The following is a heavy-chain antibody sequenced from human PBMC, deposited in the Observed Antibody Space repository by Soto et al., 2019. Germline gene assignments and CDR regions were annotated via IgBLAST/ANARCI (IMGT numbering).Heavy chain of an antibody. Sequence: EVQLVESGGGLIQPGGSLRLSCAASGFTVSSNYMSWVRQAPGKGLEWVSVIYSGGSTYYADSVKGRFTISRDNSKNTLYLQMNSLRAEDTAVFYCARSPMGATYFDYWGQGTLVTVSS. J-gene: IGHJ4*02. V-gene: IGHV3-53*01. D-gene: IGHD1-26*01. CDR3: ARSPMGATYFDY. CDR2: IYSGGST. CDR1: GFTVSSNY.